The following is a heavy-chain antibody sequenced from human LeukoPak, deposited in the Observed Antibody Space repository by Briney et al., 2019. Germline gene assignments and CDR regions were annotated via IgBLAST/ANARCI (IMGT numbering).Heavy chain of an antibody. V-gene: IGHV4-34*01. CDR1: GGSFSGSY. J-gene: IGHJ4*02. Sequence: SETLSLTCAVYGGSFSGSYWSWIRQPPGKGLEWIGEINHSGSTNFNPSLKSRVTISVDTSKNQFSLRLSSVTAVDTAVYYCARGGDKGDIVVVTATPYYFDYWGQGTLVTVSS. D-gene: IGHD2-21*02. CDR2: INHSGST. CDR3: ARGGDKGDIVVVTATPYYFDY.